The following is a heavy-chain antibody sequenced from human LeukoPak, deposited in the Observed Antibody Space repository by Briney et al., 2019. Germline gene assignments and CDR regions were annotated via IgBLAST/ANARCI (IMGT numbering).Heavy chain of an antibody. CDR3: ARAGYSYGTGYYFDP. CDR1: GVFISSNY. CDR2: IYYSGST. D-gene: IGHD5-18*01. Sequence: SETLSLTCTVSGVFISSNYWSWIRQPPGKGLEWVGYIYYSGSTKYNPSLKSRVTISVDTSKNQFSLKLSSVTAADTAVYYCARAGYSYGTGYYFDPWGQGTLVTVSS. J-gene: IGHJ4*02. V-gene: IGHV4-59*08.